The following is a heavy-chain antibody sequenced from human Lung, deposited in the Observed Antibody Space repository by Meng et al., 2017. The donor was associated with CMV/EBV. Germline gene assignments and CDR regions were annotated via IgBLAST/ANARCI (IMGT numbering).Heavy chain of an antibody. J-gene: IGHJ5*02. V-gene: IGHV3-21*01. Sequence: AAGAFTCIGYSRDRVRPGQGKGLKWVSSISSSSGNIYYADSVRGRFTISKDNAKTSLYLQMNSLRDADTAVYYCARVRGEVVAAILPWGQGTLVTVSS. D-gene: IGHD2-15*01. CDR1: AFTCIGYS. CDR2: ISSSSGNI. CDR3: ARVRGEVVAAILP.